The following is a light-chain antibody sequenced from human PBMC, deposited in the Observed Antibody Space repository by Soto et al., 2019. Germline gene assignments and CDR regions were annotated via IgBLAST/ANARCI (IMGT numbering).Light chain of an antibody. CDR3: QQYVRSPLLYT. V-gene: IGKV3-20*01. CDR1: QIVASNY. Sequence: EVVLTQSPGTLSLSPGERATLSCRASQIVASNYLAWYQQKPGQAPRLLIYGASTMAAGVPDRFSGSVSGTDFTLTSTRLQPEYFAVYCCQQYVRSPLLYTVGQGPNLGVK. CDR2: GAS. J-gene: IGKJ2*01.